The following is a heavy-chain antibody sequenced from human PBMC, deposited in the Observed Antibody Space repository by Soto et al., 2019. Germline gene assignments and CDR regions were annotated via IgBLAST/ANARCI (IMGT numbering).Heavy chain of an antibody. J-gene: IGHJ4*02. CDR3: AKGYSSSWSDDY. CDR1: GFTFSSYA. Sequence: QVQLVESGGGVVQPGRSLRLSCAASGFTFSSYAMHWVRQAPGKGLEWVAVISYDGSNKYYADSVKGRFTISRDNSKNTLDLQMNSLRAEDTAVYYCAKGYSSSWSDDYWGQGTLVTVSS. CDR2: ISYDGSNK. D-gene: IGHD6-13*01. V-gene: IGHV3-30-3*01.